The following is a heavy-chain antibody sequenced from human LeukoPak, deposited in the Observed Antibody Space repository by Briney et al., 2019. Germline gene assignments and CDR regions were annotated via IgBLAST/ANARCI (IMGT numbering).Heavy chain of an antibody. V-gene: IGHV4-59*01. CDR1: GDSISSYF. D-gene: IGHD2-8*02. CDR2: ISDSGNT. J-gene: IGHJ5*01. Sequence: SETLSLTCTVPGDSISSYFWSWIRQPPGKGLEWIGYISDSGNTDYNPSLKSRVTISVDTSKNEFPLRLSSVTAADTAVYYCARGSGPQSHLNWFDSWGQGALVIVSS. CDR3: ARGSGPQSHLNWFDS.